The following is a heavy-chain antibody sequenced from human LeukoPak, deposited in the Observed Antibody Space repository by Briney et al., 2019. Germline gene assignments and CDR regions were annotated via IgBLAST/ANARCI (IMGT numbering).Heavy chain of an antibody. Sequence: PGGSLRLSCAASGSTFSSYWMHWVRQAPGKGLVWVSRINSDGSSTSYADSVKGRFTISRDNAKNTLYLQMNRLRADDTAVYYCVRDGGNGGDYWGQGTVVTVSS. CDR1: GSTFSSYW. CDR3: VRDGGNGGDY. V-gene: IGHV3-74*01. D-gene: IGHD2-15*01. CDR2: INSDGSST. J-gene: IGHJ4*02.